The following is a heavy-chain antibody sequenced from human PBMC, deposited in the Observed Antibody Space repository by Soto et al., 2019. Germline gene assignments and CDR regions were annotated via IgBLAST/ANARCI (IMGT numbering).Heavy chain of an antibody. CDR1: EYTFTSYA. CDR3: ARDKFSNFDY. V-gene: IGHV1-3*01. J-gene: IGHJ4*02. Sequence: GASVKVSCKASEYTFTSYAIHWIRQAPGQGLEWMGWINGGNGYTQYSQKFQGRLTITRDTSASTAYMELSNLRSEDTAVYYCARDKFSNFDYWGQGTLVTVSS. CDR2: INGGNGYT.